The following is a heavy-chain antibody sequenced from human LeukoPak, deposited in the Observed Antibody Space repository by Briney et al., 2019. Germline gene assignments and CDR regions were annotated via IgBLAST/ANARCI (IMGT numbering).Heavy chain of an antibody. Sequence: ASVKVSFKASGGTFSNYAISWVRQAPGQRLEWMGWINAGNGNTKYSQKFQGRVTITRDTSASTAYMELSSLRSEDTAVYYCARDHNIVAPFDYWGQGTLVTVSS. CDR1: GGTFSNYA. D-gene: IGHD5-12*01. CDR2: INAGNGNT. CDR3: ARDHNIVAPFDY. J-gene: IGHJ4*02. V-gene: IGHV1-3*01.